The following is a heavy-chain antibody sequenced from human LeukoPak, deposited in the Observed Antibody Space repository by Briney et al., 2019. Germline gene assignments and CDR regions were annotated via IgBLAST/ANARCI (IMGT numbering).Heavy chain of an antibody. CDR2: ISPHNGNE. D-gene: IGHD3-16*01. CDR1: GYNFFTYG. V-gene: IGHV1-18*01. J-gene: IGHJ4*01. Sequence: GASVEVSCEASGYNFFTYGITGARQAPGQGLEWMGCISPHNGNENYAQRFQDRVIMTTDTSTNTAFMEVRSLRSDDTAMYYCAREDFISSRDYLFFLDYWGQGSLVTVSS. CDR3: AREDFISSRDYLFFLDY.